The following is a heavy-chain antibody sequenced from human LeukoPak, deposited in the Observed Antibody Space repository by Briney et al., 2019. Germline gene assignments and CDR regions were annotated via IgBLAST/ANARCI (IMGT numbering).Heavy chain of an antibody. CDR2: ISAYNGNT. CDR1: GYTFTSYA. V-gene: IGHV1-18*01. D-gene: IGHD4-11*01. J-gene: IGHJ4*02. CDR3: ARDSGPRDYTPGY. Sequence: ASVKVSCKASGYTFTSYAMNWVRQAPGQGLEWMGWISAYNGNTNYAQKLQGRVTMTTDTSTSTAYMELKSLRSDDTAVYYCARDSGPRDYTPGYWGQGTLVTVSS.